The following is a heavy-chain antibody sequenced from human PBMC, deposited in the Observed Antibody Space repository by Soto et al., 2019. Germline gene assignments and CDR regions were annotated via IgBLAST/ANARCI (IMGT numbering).Heavy chain of an antibody. CDR2: IYSGGST. CDR3: ARAPGSSAFYYYYGMDV. J-gene: IGHJ6*02. Sequence: GGSLRLSCAASGFTVSSNYMSWVRQAPGKGLEWVSVIYSGGSTYYADSVKGRFTISRDNSKNTLYLQMNSLRAEDTAVYYCARAPGSSAFYYYYGMDVWGQGTTVTVSS. V-gene: IGHV3-53*01. CDR1: GFTVSSNY. D-gene: IGHD6-6*01.